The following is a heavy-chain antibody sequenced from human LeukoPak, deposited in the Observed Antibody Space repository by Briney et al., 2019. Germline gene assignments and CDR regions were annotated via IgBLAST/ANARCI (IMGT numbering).Heavy chain of an antibody. V-gene: IGHV4-39*01. CDR3: ARHYYDSSGYRDAFDI. J-gene: IGHJ3*02. D-gene: IGHD3-22*01. CDR1: GGSISSSSYY. Sequence: SGTLSLTCTVSGGSISSSSYYWGWIRQPPGKGLEWIGSIYYSGSTYYNPSLKSRVTISVDTSKNQFSLKLSSVTAADTAVYYCARHYYDSSGYRDAFDIWGQGTMVTVSS. CDR2: IYYSGST.